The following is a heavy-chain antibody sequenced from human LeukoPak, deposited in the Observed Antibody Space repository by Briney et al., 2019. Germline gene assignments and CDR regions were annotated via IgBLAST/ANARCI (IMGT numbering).Heavy chain of an antibody. CDR1: GGSISSGGYY. CDR2: IYYSEST. J-gene: IGHJ4*02. CDR3: ARGVYDSSGYYYANDY. Sequence: PSQTLSLTCTVSGGSISSGGYYWSWIRQHPGKGLEWIGYIYYSESTYYNPSLKSRVTISVDTSKNQFSLKLSSVTAADTAVYYCARGVYDSSGYYYANDYWGQGILVTVSS. D-gene: IGHD3-22*01. V-gene: IGHV4-31*03.